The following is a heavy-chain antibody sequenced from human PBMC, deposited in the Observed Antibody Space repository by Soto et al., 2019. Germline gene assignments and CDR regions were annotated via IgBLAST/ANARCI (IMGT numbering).Heavy chain of an antibody. J-gene: IGHJ5*02. CDR1: GGSISSGGDP. CDR3: ERAQIPHWFDP. CDR2: IYHSGSA. D-gene: IGHD2-21*01. V-gene: IGHV4-30-2*01. Sequence: QLQLQESGSGLVRPSETLSLTCTVSGGSISSGGDPCSLIRQAPGKGLEWIGYIYHSGSAIYNPSLKSRVTMSADRSKNQFSLRLNSVTAAATAVYYCERAQIPHWFDPWGQGILVTVSP.